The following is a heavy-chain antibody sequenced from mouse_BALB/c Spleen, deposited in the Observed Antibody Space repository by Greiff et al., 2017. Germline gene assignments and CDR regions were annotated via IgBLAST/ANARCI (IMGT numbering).Heavy chain of an antibody. Sequence: EVQLVESGGGLVQPGGSLKLSCAASGFTFSSYGMSWVRQTPDKRLELVATINSNGGSTYYPDSVKGRFTISRDNAKNTLYLQMSSLKSEDTAMYYCARGGYGAWFAYWGQETLVTVSA. CDR1: GFTFSSYG. D-gene: IGHD2-14*01. CDR2: INSNGGST. J-gene: IGHJ3*01. CDR3: ARGGYGAWFAY. V-gene: IGHV5-6-3*01.